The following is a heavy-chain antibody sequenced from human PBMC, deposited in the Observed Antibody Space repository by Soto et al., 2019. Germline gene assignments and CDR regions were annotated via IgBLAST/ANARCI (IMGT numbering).Heavy chain of an antibody. CDR2: IWYDGSNK. J-gene: IGHJ4*02. CDR1: GFTFSSYG. D-gene: IGHD3-3*01. V-gene: IGHV3-33*01. CDR3: AREVAIFGVVRYLLDY. Sequence: QVQLVESGGGVVQPGRSLRLSCAASGFTFSSYGMHWVRQAPGKGLEWVAVIWYDGSNKYYADSVKGRFTISRDNSKNTLYLQMNSLRAEDTAVYYCAREVAIFGVVRYLLDYWGQGTLVTVSS.